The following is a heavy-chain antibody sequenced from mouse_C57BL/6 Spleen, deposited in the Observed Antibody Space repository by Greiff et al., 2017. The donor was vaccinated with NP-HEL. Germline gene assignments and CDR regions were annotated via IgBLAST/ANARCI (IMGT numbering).Heavy chain of an antibody. Sequence: VQLQQSGAELVRPGTSVKVSCKASGYAFTNYLIEWVKQRPGQGLEWIGVINPGSGGTNYNEKFKGKATLTADKSSSTAYMQRSSLTSEDAAVYFCARGGVVLDYWGQGTTLTVSS. V-gene: IGHV1-54*01. D-gene: IGHD1-1*01. CDR2: INPGSGGT. CDR3: ARGGVVLDY. CDR1: GYAFTNYL. J-gene: IGHJ2*01.